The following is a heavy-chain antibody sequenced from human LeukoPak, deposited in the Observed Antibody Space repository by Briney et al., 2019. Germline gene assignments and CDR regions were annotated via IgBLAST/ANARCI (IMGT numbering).Heavy chain of an antibody. J-gene: IGHJ3*01. CDR3: AKDVSNFIGASDA. CDR2: IDISGDRT. Sequence: GGSLRLSCAASGFAFSSEAMTWVRQTPAKGLEWVSTIDISGDRTNYADSVKGRFTISRDNSKNTLFLQVNSLGVEDTAIYYCAKDVSNFIGASDAWGQGTMVTVSS. CDR1: GFAFSSEA. D-gene: IGHD2-8*01. V-gene: IGHV3-23*01.